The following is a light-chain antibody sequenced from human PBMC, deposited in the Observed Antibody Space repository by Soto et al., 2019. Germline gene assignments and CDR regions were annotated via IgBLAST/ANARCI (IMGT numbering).Light chain of an antibody. J-gene: IGLJ1*01. Sequence: QSALAQPASVSGSPGQSITISCTGCSSDVGGYNYVSWYQQLPGKAPKLLIYQVNNRPSGVSDRFSGSKSGNTASLTISGLQPEDEADYYCSAYTSRSTPYVFGGGTKLTVL. CDR1: SSDVGGYNY. V-gene: IGLV2-14*01. CDR3: SAYTSRSTPYV. CDR2: QVN.